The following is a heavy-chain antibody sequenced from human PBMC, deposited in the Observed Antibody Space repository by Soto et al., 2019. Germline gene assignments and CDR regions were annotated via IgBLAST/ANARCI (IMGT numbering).Heavy chain of an antibody. Sequence: PAETLSLTCTVSGCSFCSSSYSWGWIRQSPGKGLEWIGTIYSSENTYYNPSLLSRVTISVDTSKNEFSLRLGSVTAADTAVYYCARLNGYCISTNCHGYYGMDVWGQGTTVTVSS. CDR2: IYSSENT. CDR1: GCSFCSSSYS. CDR3: ARLNGYCISTNCHGYYGMDV. J-gene: IGHJ6*02. D-gene: IGHD2-2*03. V-gene: IGHV4-39*01.